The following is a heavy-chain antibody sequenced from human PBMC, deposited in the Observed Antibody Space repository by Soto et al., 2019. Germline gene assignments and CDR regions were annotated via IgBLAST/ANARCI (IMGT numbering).Heavy chain of an antibody. Sequence: TGGSLRLSCAASGFTFSSYAMSWVRQAPGKGLEWVSAISGSGGSTYYADSVKGRFTISRDNSKNTLYLQMNSLRAEDTAVYYWAKFRSYDSSGYCFDYWGQGTLVTVSS. J-gene: IGHJ4*02. D-gene: IGHD3-22*01. V-gene: IGHV3-23*01. CDR3: AKFRSYDSSGYCFDY. CDR1: GFTFSSYA. CDR2: ISGSGGST.